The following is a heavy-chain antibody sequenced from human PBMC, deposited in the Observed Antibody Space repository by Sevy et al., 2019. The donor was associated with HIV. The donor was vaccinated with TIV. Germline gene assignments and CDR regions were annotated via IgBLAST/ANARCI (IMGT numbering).Heavy chain of an antibody. J-gene: IGHJ5*02. CDR1: GFTFSDYY. CDR3: ARDVSSSWYDRFDP. Sequence: GGSLRLSCAASGFTFSDYYMSWIRQAPGKGLEWVSYISSSGSTIYYANSVKGRFTISRDNAKNSLYLQMNSLRAEDTAVYYCARDVSSSWYDRFDPCGHGTLVTVSS. V-gene: IGHV3-11*01. D-gene: IGHD6-13*01. CDR2: ISSSGSTI.